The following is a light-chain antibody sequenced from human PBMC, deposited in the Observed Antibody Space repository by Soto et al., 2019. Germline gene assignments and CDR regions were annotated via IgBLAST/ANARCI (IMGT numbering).Light chain of an antibody. CDR2: GAS. CDR1: QRVISNY. J-gene: IGKJ1*01. Sequence: EIVLTQSPGTLSLSPGERATLSCRASQRVISNYLAWYQQKPGQAPRLLIYGASSRATVIPDRFSGSGSGTDFTLTISRLEPEDFAVYYCQQYGSSPRTFGQGTKVEIK. CDR3: QQYGSSPRT. V-gene: IGKV3-20*01.